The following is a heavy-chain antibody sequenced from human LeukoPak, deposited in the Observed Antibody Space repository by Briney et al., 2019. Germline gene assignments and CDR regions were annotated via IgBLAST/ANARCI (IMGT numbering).Heavy chain of an antibody. V-gene: IGHV4-30-2*01. Sequence: SETLSLTCSVSGGSISSSVYYWSWIRQPAGKGLEWIGYIYHSGGTYYSPSLKSRVTISVDTSKNQFSLKLSSVTAADTAVYYCARAPTTVTTPSYYYYYGMDVWGQGTTVTVSS. CDR2: IYHSGGT. J-gene: IGHJ6*02. CDR1: GGSISSSVYY. D-gene: IGHD4-17*01. CDR3: ARAPTTVTTPSYYYYYGMDV.